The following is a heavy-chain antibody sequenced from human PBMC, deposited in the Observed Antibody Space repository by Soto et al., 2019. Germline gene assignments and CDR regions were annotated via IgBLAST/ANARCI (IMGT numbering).Heavy chain of an antibody. CDR2: ISAYNGNT. J-gene: IGHJ1*01. CDR1: GYTFTSYG. D-gene: IGHD6-13*01. CDR3: TRVGPIAAPGFGH. V-gene: IGHV1-18*01. Sequence: QVQLVQSGAEVKTPGASVKVSCKASGYTFTSYGISWVRQAPGEGLEWMGWISAYNGNTNYAKKLQGRVTMTTDTSTSTAYMELRSLRSGVTVVYYFTRVGPIAAPGFGHCGQGTLVTVSS.